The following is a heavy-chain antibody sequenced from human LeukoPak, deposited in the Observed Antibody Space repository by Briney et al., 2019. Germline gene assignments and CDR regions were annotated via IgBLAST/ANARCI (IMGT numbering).Heavy chain of an antibody. D-gene: IGHD3-3*01. CDR3: ARDRAWNYFDY. V-gene: IGHV3-30*03. Sequence: GGSLRLSCAPSGFTFSRHGMHWVRQAPGKGLEWVAIISNDGSRKYYAHSVEGRFTISRDNSKNTLYLQMDSLGAEDTAVYYCARDRAWNYFDYWGQGTLVTVSS. CDR2: ISNDGSRK. CDR1: GFTFSRHG. J-gene: IGHJ4*02.